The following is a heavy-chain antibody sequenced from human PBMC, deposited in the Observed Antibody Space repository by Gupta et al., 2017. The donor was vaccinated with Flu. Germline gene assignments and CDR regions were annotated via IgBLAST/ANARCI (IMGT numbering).Heavy chain of an antibody. CDR3: ERVGYGSPSEPGPLDY. J-gene: IGHJ4*03. CDR1: T. CDR2: ISSDSEYI. Sequence: TTNWVRQAPGKGREWVSFISSDSEYIYNADAVKGRVTSSRDNAKNSLYVKMNSRSAADTAVDYLERVGYGSPSEPGPLDYWGHGTRGTVSS. D-gene: IGHD6-6*01. V-gene: IGHV3-21*01.